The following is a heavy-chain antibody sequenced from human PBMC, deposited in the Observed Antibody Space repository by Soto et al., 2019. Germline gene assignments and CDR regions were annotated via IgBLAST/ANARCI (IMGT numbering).Heavy chain of an antibody. CDR2: ISSNGGST. Sequence: EVQLVESGGGLVQPGGSLRLSCAASGFTFSSYAMHWVRQAPGKGLDYVSAISSNGGSTYYANSVKGRFTISRDSSKNTLYLHMGSLRAEDMAVYYCARDPSGSSSFGDYWGQGTLVTVSS. CDR3: ARDPSGSSSFGDY. CDR1: GFTFSSYA. D-gene: IGHD1-26*01. J-gene: IGHJ4*02. V-gene: IGHV3-64*01.